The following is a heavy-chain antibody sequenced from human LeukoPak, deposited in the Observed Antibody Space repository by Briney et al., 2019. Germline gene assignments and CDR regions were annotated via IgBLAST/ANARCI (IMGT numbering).Heavy chain of an antibody. D-gene: IGHD3-10*01. CDR2: INHSGST. V-gene: IGHV4-34*01. Sequence: PSETLSLTCAVYGGSFSGYYWSWIRQPPGKGLEWIGEINHSGSTNYNPSLKSRVTISVDTSKNQFSLKLSSVTAADTAVYYCARVYYGSGSYYNWFDPWGQGTLVTVSS. J-gene: IGHJ5*02. CDR3: ARVYYGSGSYYNWFDP. CDR1: GGSFSGYY.